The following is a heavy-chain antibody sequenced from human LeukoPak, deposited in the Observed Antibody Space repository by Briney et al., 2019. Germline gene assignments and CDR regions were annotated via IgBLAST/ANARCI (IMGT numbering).Heavy chain of an antibody. J-gene: IGHJ5*02. V-gene: IGHV4-34*01. D-gene: IGHD2-2*01. CDR2: INHSGST. CDR1: GGSFSGYY. Sequence: SETLSLTCAVYGGSFSGYYWSWIRQPPGKGLEWIGEINHSGSTNYNPSLKSRVTISVDTSKNQFSLKLSSVTAVDTAVYYCARSAVPAAWNNWFDPWGQGTLVTVSS. CDR3: ARSAVPAAWNNWFDP.